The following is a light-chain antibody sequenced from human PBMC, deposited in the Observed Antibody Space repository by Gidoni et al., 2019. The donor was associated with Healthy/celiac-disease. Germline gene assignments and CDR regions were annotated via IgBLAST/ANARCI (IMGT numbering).Light chain of an antibody. V-gene: IGKV1-39*01. CDR3: QQSNSTALT. CDR2: AAS. CDR1: QGISSY. J-gene: IGKJ4*01. Sequence: DLPMTPSPSSLSASVGDRVTITCRARQGISSYLNWYRQKPGKAPKLLIYAASSLQSGVPSRFSGSGSGTDFTLTISSLQPEDFATYYCQQSNSTALTFGGGTKVEIK.